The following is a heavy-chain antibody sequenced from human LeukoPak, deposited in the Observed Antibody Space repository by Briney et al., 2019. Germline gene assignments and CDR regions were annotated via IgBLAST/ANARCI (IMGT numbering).Heavy chain of an antibody. CDR3: ASRGTTGPYYYYYGMDV. V-gene: IGHV3-23*01. J-gene: IGHJ6*02. D-gene: IGHD1-7*01. Sequence: GGSLRLSCAASGFTFSSYVMTWVRQAPGKGLEWVAIIGGTSGTTYYADSVKGRFTISRDNSKNTLYLQMNSLRAEDTAVYYCASRGTTGPYYYYYGMDVWGQGTTVTVSS. CDR1: GFTFSSYV. CDR2: IGGTSGTT.